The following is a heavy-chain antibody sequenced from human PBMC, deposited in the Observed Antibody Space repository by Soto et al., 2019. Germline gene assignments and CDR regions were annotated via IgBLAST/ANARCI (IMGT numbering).Heavy chain of an antibody. D-gene: IGHD6-19*01. V-gene: IGHV6-1*01. CDR1: GDSVSSNSAA. CDR2: TYFRSKWHY. J-gene: IGHJ5*02. CDR3: ARSEQWLTT. Sequence: SQTLSLTCAISGDSVSSNSAAWNWIRQSPSRGLEWLGRTYFRSKWHYGYAVSVRSRITIKPDTSKNQFSLQLNSVTPEDTAVYYCARSEQWLTTWGQGNLVNVSS.